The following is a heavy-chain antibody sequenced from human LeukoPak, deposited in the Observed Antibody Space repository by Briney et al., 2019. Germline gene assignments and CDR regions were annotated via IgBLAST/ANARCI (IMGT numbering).Heavy chain of an antibody. J-gene: IGHJ4*02. CDR3: ARDLYYYGSGSYYGVY. D-gene: IGHD3-10*01. V-gene: IGHV3-21*01. CDR2: ISSSSSYI. CDR1: GFTFSSYS. Sequence: PGGSLRLSCAVSGFTFSSYSMNWVRQAPGKGLEWVSSISSSSSYIYYADSVKGRFTISRDNAKNSLYLQMNSLRAEDTAVYYCARDLYYYGSGSYYGVYWGQGTLVTVSS.